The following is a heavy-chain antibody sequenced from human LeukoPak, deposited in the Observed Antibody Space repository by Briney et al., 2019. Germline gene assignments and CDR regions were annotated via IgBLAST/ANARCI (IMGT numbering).Heavy chain of an antibody. CDR1: GYTFTGYY. J-gene: IGHJ4*02. CDR2: INPNSGGT. Sequence: GASVKVSCKASGYTFTGYYMHWVRQAPGQGLEWMGRINPNSGGTNYAQKFQGRVTMTRDTSISTAYVELSRLRSDDTAVYYCARVPGIAARIDYWGQGTLVTVSS. D-gene: IGHD6-6*01. CDR3: ARVPGIAARIDY. V-gene: IGHV1-2*06.